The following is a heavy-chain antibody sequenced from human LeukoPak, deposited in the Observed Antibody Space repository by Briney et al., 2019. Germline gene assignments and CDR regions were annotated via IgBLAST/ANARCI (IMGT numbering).Heavy chain of an antibody. J-gene: IGHJ6*04. CDR2: IYHSGST. CDR1: GYSISSGYY. V-gene: IGHV4-38-2*01. Sequence: SETLSLTCAVSGYSISSGYYRGWIRQPPGKGLEWIGSIYHSGSTYYNPSLKSRVTISVDTSKNQFSLKLSSVTAADTAVYYCARGSHYYYGMDVWGKGTTVTVSS. CDR3: ARGSHYYYGMDV.